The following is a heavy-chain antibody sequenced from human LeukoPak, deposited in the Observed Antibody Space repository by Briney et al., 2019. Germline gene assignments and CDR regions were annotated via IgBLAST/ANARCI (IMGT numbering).Heavy chain of an antibody. J-gene: IGHJ5*02. Sequence: PSETLSLTCTVSGGSISSGINYWNWIRQPAGKGLEWTGRMYTSGSANYNPSLKSRVTISVDTSKNQFSLKLSSVTAADTAVYYCARGRGNSITLIRGARAYNWFDTWGQGTLVTVSS. CDR3: ARGRGNSITLIRGARAYNWFDT. CDR1: GGSISSGINY. V-gene: IGHV4-61*02. D-gene: IGHD3-10*01. CDR2: MYTSGSA.